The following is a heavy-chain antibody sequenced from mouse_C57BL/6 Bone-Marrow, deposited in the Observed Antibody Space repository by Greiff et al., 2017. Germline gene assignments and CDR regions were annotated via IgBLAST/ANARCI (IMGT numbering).Heavy chain of an antibody. Sequence: VKLMESGPELVKPGASVKISCKASGYAFSSSWMNWVKQRPGKGLEWIGRIYPGDGDTNYNGKLKGEATLTADKSSSTAYMQLSSLTSEDSAVYFCASYLWDVDFDYWGQGTTLTVSS. CDR3: ASYLWDVDFDY. J-gene: IGHJ2*01. D-gene: IGHD4-1*01. V-gene: IGHV1-82*01. CDR2: IYPGDGDT. CDR1: GYAFSSSW.